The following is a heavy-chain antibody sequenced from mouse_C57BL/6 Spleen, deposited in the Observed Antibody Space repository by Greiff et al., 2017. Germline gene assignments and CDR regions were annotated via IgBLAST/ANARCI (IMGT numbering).Heavy chain of an antibody. CDR2: IDPSDSET. Sequence: QVQLQQPGAELVRPGSSVKLSCKASGYTFTSYWMHWVKQRPIQGLEWIGNIDPSDSETHYNQKFKDKATLTVDKSSSTAYMQLISLTSEDSAVYYCAREDYGSSYWGQGTLVTVSA. V-gene: IGHV1-52*01. J-gene: IGHJ3*01. D-gene: IGHD1-1*01. CDR3: AREDYGSSY. CDR1: GYTFTSYW.